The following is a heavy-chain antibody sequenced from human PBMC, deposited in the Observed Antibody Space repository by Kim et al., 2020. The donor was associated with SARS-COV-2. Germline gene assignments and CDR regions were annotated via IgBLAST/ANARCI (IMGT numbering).Heavy chain of an antibody. J-gene: IGHJ4*02. CDR2: ISPSTTYT. CDR1: GFPFSDYY. Sequence: GGSLRLSCAASGFPFSDYYMTWIRQAPGKGLEWVSYISPSTTYTNYADSVKGRFTISRDNAKNSLYLQMNSLRAEDTAVYYCATSEYSSRVAYWGQGTLVTVSS. D-gene: IGHD6-19*01. CDR3: ATSEYSSRVAY. V-gene: IGHV3-11*06.